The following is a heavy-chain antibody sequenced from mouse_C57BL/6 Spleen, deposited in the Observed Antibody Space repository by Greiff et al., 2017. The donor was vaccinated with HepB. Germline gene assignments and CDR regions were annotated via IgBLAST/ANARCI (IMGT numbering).Heavy chain of an antibody. CDR3: AREDYDYDEGDYYAMDY. V-gene: IGHV1-20*01. D-gene: IGHD2-4*01. J-gene: IGHJ4*01. CDR2: INPYNGDT. Sequence: EVKLMESGPELVKPGDSVKISCKASGYSFTGYFMNWVMQSHGKSLEWIGRINPYNGDTFYNQKFKGKATLTVDKSSSTAHMELRSLTSEDSAVYYCAREDYDYDEGDYYAMDYWGQGTSVTVSS. CDR1: GYSFTGYF.